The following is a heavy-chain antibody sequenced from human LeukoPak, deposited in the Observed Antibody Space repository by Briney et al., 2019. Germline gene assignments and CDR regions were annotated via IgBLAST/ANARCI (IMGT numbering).Heavy chain of an antibody. J-gene: IGHJ4*02. Sequence: GGSLRLSCAASGFTFSSYSMNWVRQAPGKGLEWVSSISSSSSYIYYADSVKGRFTISRDNAKNSLYLQMNSLRAEDTAVYYCARGSYSSSSGFDYWGQGTLVTVSS. CDR3: ARGSYSSSSGFDY. CDR1: GFTFSSYS. V-gene: IGHV3-21*01. CDR2: ISSSSSYI. D-gene: IGHD6-6*01.